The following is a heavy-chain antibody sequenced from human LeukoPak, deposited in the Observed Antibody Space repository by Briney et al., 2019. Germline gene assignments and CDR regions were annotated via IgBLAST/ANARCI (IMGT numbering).Heavy chain of an antibody. Sequence: GGSPRLSCAASGFTFRSYGMHWVRQAPGKGLEWVAVIWYDGSNKDYADSVKGRFTISRDNSKNTLNLQMNSLRAEDTAVYYCVREWYGFDYWGQGTLVTVSS. CDR2: IWYDGSNK. CDR3: VREWYGFDY. D-gene: IGHD1-14*01. J-gene: IGHJ4*02. V-gene: IGHV3-33*01. CDR1: GFTFRSYG.